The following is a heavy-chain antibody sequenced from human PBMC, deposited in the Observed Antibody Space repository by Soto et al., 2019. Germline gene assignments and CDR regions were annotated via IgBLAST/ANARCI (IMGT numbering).Heavy chain of an antibody. V-gene: IGHV3-48*02. CDR1: GFTLSGYA. CDR2: ISTSGKTI. D-gene: IGHD2-15*01. J-gene: IGHJ4*02. CDR3: VRDQATGRSWVDLDS. Sequence: VQLVESGGGLVQPGGSLRLSCAASGFTLSGYAMNWVRQAPGKGLEWVAFISTSGKTISYADSVMGRFTISKDIAKNSLYLQMNSLRNEDTAVYYCVRDQATGRSWVDLDSWGQGTLVTVSS.